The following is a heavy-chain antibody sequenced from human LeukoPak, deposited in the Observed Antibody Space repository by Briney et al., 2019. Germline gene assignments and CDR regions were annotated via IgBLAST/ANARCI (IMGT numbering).Heavy chain of an antibody. CDR1: GYSFTSYG. J-gene: IGHJ6*02. D-gene: IGHD1-26*01. Sequence: GESLKISCKGSGYSFTSYGISWVRQAPGQGLEWMGWISAYNGNTNYAQKLQGRVTMTTDTSTSTAYMELRSLRSDDTAVYYCARRERWELLYYGMDVWGQGTTVTVSS. CDR2: ISAYNGNT. V-gene: IGHV1-18*01. CDR3: ARRERWELLYYGMDV.